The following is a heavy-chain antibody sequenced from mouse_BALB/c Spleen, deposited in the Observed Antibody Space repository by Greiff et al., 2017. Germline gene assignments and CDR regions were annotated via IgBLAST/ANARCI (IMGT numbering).Heavy chain of an antibody. J-gene: IGHJ3*01. D-gene: IGHD4-1*01. V-gene: IGHV1-18*01. Sequence: VQLQQSGPELVKPGASVKIPCKASGYTFTDYNMDWVKQSHGKSLEWIGDINPNNGGTIYNQKFKGKATLTVDKSSSTAYMELRSLTSEDTAVYYCARRRLTGAWFAYWGQGTLVTVSA. CDR1: GYTFTDYN. CDR3: ARRRLTGAWFAY. CDR2: INPNNGGT.